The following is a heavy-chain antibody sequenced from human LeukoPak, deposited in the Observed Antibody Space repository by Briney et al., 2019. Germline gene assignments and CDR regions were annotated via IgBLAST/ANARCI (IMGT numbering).Heavy chain of an antibody. CDR2: INPNSGGT. D-gene: IGHD3-10*01. Sequence: GASVKVSCKASGYTFTGYYMHWVRQAPGQGLEWMGWINPNSGGTNYAQKFRGRVTMTRDTSISTAYMELSRLRSDDTAVYYCARRPERAMVRGVIITFYGMDVWGQGTTVTVSS. V-gene: IGHV1-2*02. CDR3: ARRPERAMVRGVIITFYGMDV. CDR1: GYTFTGYY. J-gene: IGHJ6*02.